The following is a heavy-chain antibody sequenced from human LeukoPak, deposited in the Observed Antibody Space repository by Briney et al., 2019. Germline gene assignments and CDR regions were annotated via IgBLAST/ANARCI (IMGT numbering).Heavy chain of an antibody. J-gene: IGHJ6*02. D-gene: IGHD4-11*01. V-gene: IGHV4-59*01. CDR2: IYYSGST. Sequence: NPSETLSLTCTVSGGSISSYYWSWIRQPPGKGLEWIGYIYYSGSTNYNPSLKSRVTISVDTSKNQFSLKLSSVTAADTAVYYCARWNYSNPPGYYYYGMDVWGQGTTVTVSS. CDR3: ARWNYSNPPGYYYYGMDV. CDR1: GGSISSYY.